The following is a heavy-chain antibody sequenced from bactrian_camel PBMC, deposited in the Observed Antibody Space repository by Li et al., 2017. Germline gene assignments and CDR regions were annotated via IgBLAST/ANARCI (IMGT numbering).Heavy chain of an antibody. CDR1: GSIYGGAC. CDR3: VRNYFTKQGAFGY. D-gene: IGHD2*01. V-gene: IGHV3S40*01. J-gene: IGHJ6*01. Sequence: DVQLVESGGGLVQPGGSLRLSCGASGSIYGGACVGWLRQAPGKGLEWVATINNSGRTTYIADMLKGRFTISRDNDRNTVFLQMNSLKPEDTAVYYCVRNYFTKQGAFGYWGQGTQVTVS. CDR2: INNSGRTT.